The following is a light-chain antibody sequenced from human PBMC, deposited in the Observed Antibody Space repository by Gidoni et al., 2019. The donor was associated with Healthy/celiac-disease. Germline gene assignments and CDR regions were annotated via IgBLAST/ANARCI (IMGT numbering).Light chain of an antibody. J-gene: IGKJ1*01. Sequence: ELVLTQSQGTLSLSPGERATLSCRASQSVSSSYLAWYQQKPGKAPRLLIYGASSRATGIPDSFSGSGSGTDFTLTISRLEPEDFAGYYCQQYGSSPWTFGQGTKVEIK. V-gene: IGKV3-20*01. CDR2: GAS. CDR3: QQYGSSPWT. CDR1: QSVSSSY.